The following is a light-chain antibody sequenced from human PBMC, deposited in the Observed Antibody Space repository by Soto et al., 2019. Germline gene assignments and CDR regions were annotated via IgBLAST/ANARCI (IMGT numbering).Light chain of an antibody. CDR2: SNN. V-gene: IGLV1-44*01. CDR1: SSNIGSNT. CDR3: AAWDDSLNGVV. Sequence: LTQPPSASGTPGQKVTMSCSGSSSNIGSNTVNWYQQLPGTAPKLLIYSNNQRPSGVPDRFSGSKSGTSASLAISGLQSEDEADYYCAAWDDSLNGVVFGGGTQLTVL. J-gene: IGLJ7*01.